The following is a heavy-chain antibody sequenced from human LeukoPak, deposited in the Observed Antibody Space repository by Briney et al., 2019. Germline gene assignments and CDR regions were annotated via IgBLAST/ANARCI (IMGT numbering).Heavy chain of an antibody. J-gene: IGHJ4*02. V-gene: IGHV3-74*01. CDR1: GFTFSNGW. CDR2: VKGDGIFT. CDR3: VRDGDDYNFDY. D-gene: IGHD5-24*01. Sequence: GGSLTLSCAASGFTFSNGWMQCVREARGKRLVWVSRVKGDGIFTNYADSVKGRFTISRDNAKYTLYLQMHSLRAEDTAIYYCVRDGDDYNFDYWGQGSLVTVSS.